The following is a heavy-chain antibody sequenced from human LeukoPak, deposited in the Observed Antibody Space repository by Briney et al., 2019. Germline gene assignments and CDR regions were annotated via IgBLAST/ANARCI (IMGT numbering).Heavy chain of an antibody. J-gene: IGHJ4*02. CDR3: ARDQAYYAFWSGYPNPFHY. CDR2: ISSSSYI. V-gene: IGHV3-21*01. Sequence: GGSLRLSCAVSGFTFSIYSMNWVRQAPTKGLEWVSSISSSSYIYYSDAVKGQFTISRDNPKNSRYLQINSLRAEDTAVYYCARDQAYYAFWSGYPNPFHYWGQGTLVTVSS. CDR1: GFTFSIYS. D-gene: IGHD3-3*01.